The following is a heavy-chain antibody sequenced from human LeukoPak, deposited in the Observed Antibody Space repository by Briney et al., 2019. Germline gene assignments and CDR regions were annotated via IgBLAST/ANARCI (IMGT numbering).Heavy chain of an antibody. CDR1: GGSFSGYY. CDR3: ARGTRLEAKDNWFDP. Sequence: SETLSLTCAVYGGSFSGYYWSWIRQPPVKGLEWIGEINHSGSTNYNPSLKSRVTISVDTSKNQFSLKLSSVTAGDTAVYYCARGTRLEAKDNWFDPWGQGTLVTVSS. V-gene: IGHV4-34*01. J-gene: IGHJ5*02. CDR2: INHSGST.